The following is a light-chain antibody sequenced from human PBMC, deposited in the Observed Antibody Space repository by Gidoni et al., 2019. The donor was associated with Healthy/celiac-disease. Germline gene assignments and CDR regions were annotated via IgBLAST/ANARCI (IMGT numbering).Light chain of an antibody. CDR2: DVF. J-gene: IGKJ4*01. CDR1: QSVSSN. CDR3: QHYNNWPLT. Sequence: DIVMTQSPATLSLSPGERATLSCRASQSVSSNLAWYQQKRGQAPRLLIYDVFIRATGIPARFSGSGSGTEFTLTISSLQSEDFAVYYCQHYNNWPLTFGGGTNVEIK. V-gene: IGKV3-15*01.